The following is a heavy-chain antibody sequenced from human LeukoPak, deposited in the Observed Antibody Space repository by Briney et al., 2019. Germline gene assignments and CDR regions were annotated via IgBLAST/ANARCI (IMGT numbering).Heavy chain of an antibody. V-gene: IGHV3-23*01. J-gene: IGHJ3*02. CDR2: ISGSGGET. CDR3: AKPAVADAFDI. Sequence: GSLRLSCAASGFTFSSYAMAWVCQAPGKGLEWVSVISGSGGETNYADSVKGRFTISRDNSKNTLYLQMNSLRAEDTAVYYCAKPAVADAFDIWGQGTMVTVSS. CDR1: GFTFSSYA. D-gene: IGHD4-23*01.